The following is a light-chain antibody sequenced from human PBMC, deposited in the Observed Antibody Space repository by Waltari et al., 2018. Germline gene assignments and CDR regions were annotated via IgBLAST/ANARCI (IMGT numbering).Light chain of an antibody. CDR1: QGIRNY. V-gene: IGKV1-9*01. Sequence: DIQLTQSPSFLSASVGDRVTITCRASQGIRNYLAWYQQKPGKVPKLLVYSASTLQSGVPSRFSGSGSGAEFTLIITSLQPEDFATYYCQHFNNYPYTFGQGTKVDFK. CDR3: QHFNNYPYT. CDR2: SAS. J-gene: IGKJ2*01.